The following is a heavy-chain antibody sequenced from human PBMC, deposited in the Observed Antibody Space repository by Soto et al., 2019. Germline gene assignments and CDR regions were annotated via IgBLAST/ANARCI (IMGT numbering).Heavy chain of an antibody. CDR2: IYYDGSDE. Sequence: QVLLVESGGGVVQPGSSLRLSCAASGFSFTGHGMHWVRQAPGKGLEWVALIYYDGSDEYYADSVKGRFSISRDNSKNMVYLQMNNLRVEDTAVYYCARDRVTPPSNVWPVPGTYFDFWGQGTLVTVSS. V-gene: IGHV3-33*01. CDR1: GFSFTGHG. CDR3: ARDRVTPPSNVWPVPGTYFDF. D-gene: IGHD2-8*01. J-gene: IGHJ4*02.